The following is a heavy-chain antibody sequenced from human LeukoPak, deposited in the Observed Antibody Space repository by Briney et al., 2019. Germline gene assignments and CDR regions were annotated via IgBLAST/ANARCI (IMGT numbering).Heavy chain of an antibody. CDR1: GFTFSNYA. V-gene: IGHV3-23*01. CDR3: AKGGCQSDY. J-gene: IGHJ4*02. CDR2: IGSGGRT. Sequence: GGSLRLSCAASGFTFSNYAMSWVRQAPGKGLEWVSGIGSGGRTYYADSVKGRFTISRDNSKNTLHLQMNSLRAEDTAVYYCAKGGCQSDYWGQGTLVTVSS.